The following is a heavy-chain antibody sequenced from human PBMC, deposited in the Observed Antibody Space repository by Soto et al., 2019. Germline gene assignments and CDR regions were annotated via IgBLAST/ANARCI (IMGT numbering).Heavy chain of an antibody. V-gene: IGHV1-69*02. J-gene: IGHJ4*02. CDR1: GGTFSSYT. D-gene: IGHD1-26*01. CDR2: IIPILGIA. CDR3: ARGIGGSDDNY. Sequence: QVQLVQSGAEVKKPGSSVKVSCKASGGTFSSYTISWVRQAPGQGLEWMGRIIPILGIANYAQKFQGRVTITADKSTGTAYMELSSLRSEDTAVYYCARGIGGSDDNYWGQGTLVTVSS.